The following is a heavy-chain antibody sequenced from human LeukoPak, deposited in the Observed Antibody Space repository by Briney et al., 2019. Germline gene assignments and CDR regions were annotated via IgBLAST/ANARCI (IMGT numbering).Heavy chain of an antibody. CDR3: AKVGDGYNFYFDY. Sequence: GSLRLSCSASGFTFISSGMHWVRQAPGKGLEGVAVISYDGSNKYYADSVKGRFTISRDNSKNTLYLQMNSLRAEDTAVYYCAKVGDGYNFYFDYWGQGTLVTVSS. CDR1: GFTFISSG. V-gene: IGHV3-30*18. D-gene: IGHD5-12*01. CDR2: ISYDGSNK. J-gene: IGHJ4*02.